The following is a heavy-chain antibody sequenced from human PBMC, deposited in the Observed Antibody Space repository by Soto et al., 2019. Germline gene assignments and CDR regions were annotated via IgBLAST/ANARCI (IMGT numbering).Heavy chain of an antibody. CDR3: ARAGYCSSTSCIYFDY. D-gene: IGHD2-2*01. CDR1: GYTFTSYA. J-gene: IGHJ4*02. CDR2: INAGNGNT. Sequence: ASVKVSCKASGYTFTSYAMHWVRQAPGQRLEWMGWINAGNGNTKYSQKFQGRVTITRDTSASTAYMELSSLRSEDTAVYYCARAGYCSSTSCIYFDYWGQGTLVTVSS. V-gene: IGHV1-3*01.